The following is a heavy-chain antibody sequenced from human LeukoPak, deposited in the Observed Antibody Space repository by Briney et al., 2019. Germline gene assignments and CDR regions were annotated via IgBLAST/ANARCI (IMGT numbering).Heavy chain of an antibody. J-gene: IGHJ3*02. CDR2: IYPGDSNT. V-gene: IGHV5-51*01. CDR1: GYTFITYW. Sequence: GESLKISCKGSGYTFITYWIGWVRQMPGKGLEWMGIIYPGDSNTIYSPSFQGQVIISADKSISTAYLEWSSLKASDTAMYYCARPDDYGGKPAAFDIWGQGTMVTVSS. D-gene: IGHD4-23*01. CDR3: ARPDDYGGKPAAFDI.